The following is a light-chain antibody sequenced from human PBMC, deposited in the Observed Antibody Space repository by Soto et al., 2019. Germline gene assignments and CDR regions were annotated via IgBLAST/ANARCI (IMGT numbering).Light chain of an antibody. CDR2: AAS. CDR1: QGISSY. V-gene: IGKV1-9*01. Sequence: DIQLTQSPSFLSASVGDRVTITCRASQGISSYLALYKQQPGKAPKLLIYAASTLKSGVPSRFSGSGSGTEFTLTISSLRPEDFATYYCQKLDSYPLTFGGGTKVEIK. J-gene: IGKJ4*01. CDR3: QKLDSYPLT.